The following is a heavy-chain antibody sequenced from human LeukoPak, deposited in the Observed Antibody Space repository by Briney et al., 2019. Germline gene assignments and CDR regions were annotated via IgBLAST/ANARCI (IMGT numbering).Heavy chain of an antibody. CDR1: GFTFSSYS. Sequence: GRSLRLSCAASGFTFSSYSMNWVRQAPGKGLEWVSYISSSSSTIYYADSVKGRFTISRDNAKNSLYLQMNSLRAEDTAVYYCARDNFYGMDVWGQGTTVTVSS. CDR3: ARDNFYGMDV. J-gene: IGHJ6*02. CDR2: ISSSSSTI. V-gene: IGHV3-48*04.